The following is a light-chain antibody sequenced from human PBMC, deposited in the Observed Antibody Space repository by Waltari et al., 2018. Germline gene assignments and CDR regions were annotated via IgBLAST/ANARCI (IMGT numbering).Light chain of an antibody. CDR2: DFS. Sequence: QSALTQPASVSGSPGQSITISCTGTSSDVGTYNYVSWYQQHPGKAPKLLIYDFSYRPSGFSYRFSGSKSGNTASLTISGLQAEDDADYYCSSYITTNTLERFGGGTSLTVL. J-gene: IGLJ3*02. CDR3: SSYITTNTLER. CDR1: SSDVGTYNY. V-gene: IGLV2-14*03.